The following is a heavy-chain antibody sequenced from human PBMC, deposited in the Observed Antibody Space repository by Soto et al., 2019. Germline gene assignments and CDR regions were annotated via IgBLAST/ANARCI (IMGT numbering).Heavy chain of an antibody. CDR3: ARAVVLVPAASGNWFDP. J-gene: IGHJ5*02. V-gene: IGHV1-18*01. CDR2: ISAYNGNT. Sequence: QVQLVQSGAEVKKPGASVKVSCKASGYTFTSYGISWVRQAPGQGLEWMGWISAYNGNTNYAQKLQGRVTMTTDTSTSKAYMELRSLRSDDTAVYYCARAVVLVPAASGNWFDPWGQGTLVTVSS. D-gene: IGHD2-2*01. CDR1: GYTFTSYG.